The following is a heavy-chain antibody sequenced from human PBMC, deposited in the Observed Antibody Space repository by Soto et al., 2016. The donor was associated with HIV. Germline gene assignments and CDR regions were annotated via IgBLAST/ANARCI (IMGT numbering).Heavy chain of an antibody. D-gene: IGHD6-19*01. V-gene: IGHV3-9*03. Sequence: EVQLVESGGGLVQPGRSLRLSCAASGFTFDDYAMHWVRQAPGKGLEWVSGISWNSGSIGYADSVKGRFTISRDNAKNSLYLQMNSLRAEDMALYYCAKDKGATYSSGWRVFDYWGQGTLVTVSS. CDR2: ISWNSGSI. CDR3: AKDKGATYSSGWRVFDY. CDR1: GFTFDDYA. J-gene: IGHJ4*02.